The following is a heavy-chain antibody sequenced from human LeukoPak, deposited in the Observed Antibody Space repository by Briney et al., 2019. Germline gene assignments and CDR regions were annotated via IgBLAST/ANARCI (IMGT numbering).Heavy chain of an antibody. CDR3: TKDRGQYYDGSGYSDY. CDR1: GFTFSSYG. Sequence: PGGSLRLSCAASGFTFSSYGMHWIRQAPGKGLGWVAFIRFDGSNKYYADSVKGRFTISRDNSKNTLYLQMNSLRAEDTAVFYCTKDRGQYYDGSGYSDYWGQGTLVSVSS. V-gene: IGHV3-30*02. CDR2: IRFDGSNK. J-gene: IGHJ4*02. D-gene: IGHD3-22*01.